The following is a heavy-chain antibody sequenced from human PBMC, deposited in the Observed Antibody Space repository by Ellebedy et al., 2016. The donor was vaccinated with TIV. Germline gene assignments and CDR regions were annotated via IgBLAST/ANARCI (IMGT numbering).Heavy chain of an antibody. Sequence: GESLKISCAASGFSFRSYWMSWVRQAPGKGLEWVANINQDGSAKYYVDSVWGRFTISRDNAKNSLFLQMNSLRAEDTAVYYCATDGSYGDYRSPTHAFVMWGQGTLVTVSS. J-gene: IGHJ3*02. V-gene: IGHV3-7*01. CDR3: ATDGSYGDYRSPTHAFVM. CDR2: INQDGSAK. D-gene: IGHD4-17*01. CDR1: GFSFRSYW.